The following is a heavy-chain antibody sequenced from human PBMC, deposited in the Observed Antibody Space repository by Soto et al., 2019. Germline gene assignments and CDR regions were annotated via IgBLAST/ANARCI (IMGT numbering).Heavy chain of an antibody. Sequence: PGGSLRLSCAASGFTFSSYGMHWVRQAPGKGLEWVAVISYDGSNKYYADSVKGRFTISRDNPKNTLYLQMNSLRAEDTAVYYCAKYQGRSYYDSSGSLDPWGQGTLVTRLL. J-gene: IGHJ5*02. D-gene: IGHD3-22*01. CDR1: GFTFSSYG. V-gene: IGHV3-30*18. CDR3: AKYQGRSYYDSSGSLDP. CDR2: ISYDGSNK.